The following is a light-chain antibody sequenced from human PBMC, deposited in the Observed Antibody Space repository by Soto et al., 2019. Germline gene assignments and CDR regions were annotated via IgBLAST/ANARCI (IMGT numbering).Light chain of an antibody. CDR1: SSNIGAGYD. CDR3: QSYDSSLSGSTV. J-gene: IGLJ1*01. CDR2: GNT. Sequence: QSVLTQPPSVSGAPGQRVTISCTGSSSNIGAGYDVHWYQQLPGTTPKLLINGNTNRPSGVPDRFSGSKSGTSASLAITGLQAEDEADYYCQSYDSSLSGSTVFGTGTKVTVL. V-gene: IGLV1-40*01.